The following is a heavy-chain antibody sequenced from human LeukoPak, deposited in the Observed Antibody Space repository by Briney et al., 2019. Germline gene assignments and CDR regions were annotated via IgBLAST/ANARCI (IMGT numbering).Heavy chain of an antibody. CDR1: GFTFSSYA. CDR3: ARVRIVGAIYYFDY. D-gene: IGHD1-26*01. J-gene: IGHJ4*02. Sequence: GGSLRLSCAASGFTFSSYALSWIRQAPGKGLEWVSYISSSGSTIYYADSVKGRFTISRDNAKNSLYLQMNSLRAEDTAVYYCARVRIVGAIYYFDYWGQGTLVTVSS. CDR2: ISSSGSTI. V-gene: IGHV3-11*01.